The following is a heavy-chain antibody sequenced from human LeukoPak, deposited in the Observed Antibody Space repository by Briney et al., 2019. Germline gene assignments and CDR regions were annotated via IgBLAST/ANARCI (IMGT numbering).Heavy chain of an antibody. CDR3: AKGLYEYYDILTGYSPFDF. V-gene: IGHV3-30*02. Sequence: GGSLRLSCVASGFIFNNYDMDWVRQAPGKGLEGVAFIRSDGSNQLYADSVKGRFTISRDNSKNTLYLQMNSLRPEDTAFYYCAKGLYEYYDILTGYSPFDFWGQGALVTVSS. CDR2: IRSDGSNQ. D-gene: IGHD3-9*01. J-gene: IGHJ4*02. CDR1: GFIFNNYD.